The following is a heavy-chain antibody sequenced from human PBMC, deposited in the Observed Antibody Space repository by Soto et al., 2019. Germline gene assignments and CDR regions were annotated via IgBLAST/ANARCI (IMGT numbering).Heavy chain of an antibody. D-gene: IGHD1-1*01. CDR1: GATFTRYT. J-gene: IGHJ4*02. CDR3: ARAYLSPGGTFPPHS. Sequence: QVQLVQSGADVKKPGSSVRVSCKASGATFTRYTFPWARHAPGQGLEWVGRIIPLVGTVDYAQKIQGRVNITADRSTPTVYMELISLRLEAPAVYCCARAYLSPGGTFPPHSWCQGALVTVSS. V-gene: IGHV1-69*08. CDR2: IIPLVGTV.